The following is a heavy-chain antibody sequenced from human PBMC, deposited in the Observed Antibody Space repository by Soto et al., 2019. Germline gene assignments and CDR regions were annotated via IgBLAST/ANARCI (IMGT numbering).Heavy chain of an antibody. CDR1: GGSIHSGGYS. J-gene: IGHJ6*01. CDR2: IYHTGRT. D-gene: IGHD3-16*01. V-gene: IGHV4-30-2*01. CDR3: ARDRTLLAFGVPTHYYGM. Sequence: QVQLQESGSGLVKPSQTLSLTCAVSGGSIHSGGYSWTWIRQPPGKGLEWIGNIYHTGRTSYNPSLKSRVTMSVDRSKNPFSLKLNSVTAVAPAVYYSARDRTLLAFGVPTHYYGM.